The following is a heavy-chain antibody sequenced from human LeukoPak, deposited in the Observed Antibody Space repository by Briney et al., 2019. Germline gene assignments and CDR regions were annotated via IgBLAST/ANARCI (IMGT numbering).Heavy chain of an antibody. CDR2: INPKSGGT. D-gene: IGHD3-16*01. J-gene: IGHJ4*02. Sequence: ASVKVSCKASAYTFISYYMHWVRQAPGQGLEWMGWINPKSGGTNYAQKFQGRVTMTRDTSISTAYMDLKWLTSDDTAVYYCARGGAWGGREVDYWGQGSLVTVSS. CDR1: AYTFISYY. CDR3: ARGGAWGGREVDY. V-gene: IGHV1-2*02.